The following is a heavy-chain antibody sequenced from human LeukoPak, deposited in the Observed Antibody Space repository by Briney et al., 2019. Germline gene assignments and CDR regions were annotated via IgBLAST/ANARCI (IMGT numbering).Heavy chain of an antibody. CDR3: ARLVPPFSGWFDP. V-gene: IGHV4-39*01. J-gene: IGHJ5*02. CDR2: MYYSGST. Sequence: PSETLSLTCTVSGGSLMSSSYYWGWIRRPPGKGLEWIGSMYYSGSTYYKPSLKSRVTMSADTSKNQFSLKLSSVTAADTAVYYCARLVPPFSGWFDPWGQGTLVTVSS. CDR1: GGSLMSSSYY. D-gene: IGHD2-2*01.